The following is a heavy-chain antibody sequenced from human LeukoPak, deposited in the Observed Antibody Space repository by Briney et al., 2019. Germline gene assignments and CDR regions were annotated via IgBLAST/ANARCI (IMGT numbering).Heavy chain of an antibody. CDR2: IYSGGDT. J-gene: IGHJ5*02. CDR1: GFTFSNYG. CDR3: ARVQFQWFDP. V-gene: IGHV3-23*03. Sequence: GGSLRLSCAASGFTFSNYGMTWVRQAPGKGLEWVSVIYSGGDTYYYADSVKGRFTIARDNSKKTLYLQMNNLRVEDTAVYYCARVQFQWFDPWGQGTLVAVSS.